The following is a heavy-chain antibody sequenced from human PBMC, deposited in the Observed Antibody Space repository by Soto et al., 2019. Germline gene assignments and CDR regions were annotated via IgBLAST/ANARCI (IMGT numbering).Heavy chain of an antibody. D-gene: IGHD5-12*01. CDR2: IRSKAYGGTT. V-gene: IGHV3-49*03. Sequence: PGGALRLSCTASGFTFGDYAMSWFRQAPGKGLEWVGFIRSKAYGGTTEYAASVKGRFTISRDDSKSIAYLQMNSLKTEDTAVYYCTRARRRDGYNSDDFDIWGQGTMVTVSS. CDR1: GFTFGDYA. J-gene: IGHJ3*02. CDR3: TRARRRDGYNSDDFDI.